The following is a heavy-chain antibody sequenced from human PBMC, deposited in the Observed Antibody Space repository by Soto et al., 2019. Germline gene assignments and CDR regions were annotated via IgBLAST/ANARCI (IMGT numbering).Heavy chain of an antibody. J-gene: IGHJ4*02. CDR3: ARHANSWFYFDY. D-gene: IGHD3-9*01. CDR2: VYYTGST. Sequence: PSETLSLTCTVSGDSISKFYWSWIRQPPGKGLEWIGYVYYTGSTKYNPSLESRVNMSVDTSKDQFYLKLSSVSAADTAVYYCARHANSWFYFDYSGQRPLVTVSS. CDR1: GDSISKFY. V-gene: IGHV4-59*01.